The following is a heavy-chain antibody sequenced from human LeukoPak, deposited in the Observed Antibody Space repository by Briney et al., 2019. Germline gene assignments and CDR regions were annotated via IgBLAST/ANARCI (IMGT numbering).Heavy chain of an antibody. CDR2: SNSDGSST. CDR1: GLTVSSNY. CDR3: ARGASGSSWFGGFDF. Sequence: PGGSLRLSCAASGLTVSSNYMSWVRQAPGKGVGWVSRSNSDGSSTSYAESVKGRLTISRGNAKNTLYLQMNSLRAEDTAVYYCARGASGSSWFGGFDFWGQGTLVTVSS. J-gene: IGHJ4*02. D-gene: IGHD6-13*01. V-gene: IGHV3-74*01.